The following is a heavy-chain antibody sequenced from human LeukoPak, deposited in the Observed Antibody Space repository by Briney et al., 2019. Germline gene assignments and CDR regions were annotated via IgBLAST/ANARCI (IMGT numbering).Heavy chain of an antibody. V-gene: IGHV3-21*01. CDR1: GFTFSSYS. CDR2: ISSSSSYI. J-gene: IGHJ3*02. D-gene: IGHD3-22*01. Sequence: GGSLRLSCAASGFTFSSYSMNWVRQAPGKGLEWVSSISSSSSYIYYADSVKGRFTISRDNAKNSLYLQMNSLRAEDTAVYYCARPLNRRLRSVRYDSSGYRDAFDIWGQGTMVTVSS. CDR3: ARPLNRRLRSVRYDSSGYRDAFDI.